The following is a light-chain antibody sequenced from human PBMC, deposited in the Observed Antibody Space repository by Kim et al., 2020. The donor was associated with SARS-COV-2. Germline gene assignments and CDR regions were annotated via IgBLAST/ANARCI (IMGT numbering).Light chain of an antibody. J-gene: IGKJ5*01. CDR1: QSGSTS. Sequence: PEETAPRGCGGRQSGSTSLAWHQQQPSQPPRLLIDGASSRTAGIPGRCSGGGAGTDFTLTISRLEPEAAAVYYYQQYGNPPSTFGQGTRLEIK. CDR3: QQYGNPPST. V-gene: IGKV3-20*01. CDR2: GAS.